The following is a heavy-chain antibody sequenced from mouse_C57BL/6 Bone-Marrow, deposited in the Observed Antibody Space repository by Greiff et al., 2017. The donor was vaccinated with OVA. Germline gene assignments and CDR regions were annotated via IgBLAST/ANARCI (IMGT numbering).Heavy chain of an antibody. Sequence: QVQLQQSGPELVKPGASVKISCKASGYSFTSYYIHWVKQRPGQGLEWIGWIYPGGGNTKYNEKFKGKATLTADTSSSTAYMQLSSLTSEDSAVYYCARFGYGSYFDYWGQGTTLTVSS. V-gene: IGHV1-66*01. D-gene: IGHD2-10*02. J-gene: IGHJ2*01. CDR3: ARFGYGSYFDY. CDR2: IYPGGGNT. CDR1: GYSFTSYY.